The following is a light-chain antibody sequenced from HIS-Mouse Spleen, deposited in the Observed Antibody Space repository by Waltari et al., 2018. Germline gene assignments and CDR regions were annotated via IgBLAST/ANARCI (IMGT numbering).Light chain of an antibody. J-gene: IGKJ3*01. Sequence: DIQLTQSPSFLSASVGDSVTITCRASQGISSYLAWYQQKPGKAPKLLIYAASTLQSGVPSRFSGSGSGTEFTLTISSLQPEDFATYYCQQLNSYSIFTFGPGTKVDIK. CDR1: QGISSY. CDR2: AAS. V-gene: IGKV1-9*01. CDR3: QQLNSYSIFT.